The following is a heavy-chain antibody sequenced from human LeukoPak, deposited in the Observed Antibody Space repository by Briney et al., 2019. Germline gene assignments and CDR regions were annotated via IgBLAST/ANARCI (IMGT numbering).Heavy chain of an antibody. V-gene: IGHV4-31*03. J-gene: IGHJ6*02. D-gene: IGHD2-2*01. CDR3: ASSARVEPYCSSTSCYRGYYYYGMDV. CDR1: GGSISSGGYY. Sequence: TSETLSLTCIVSGGSISSGGYYWSWIRLHPGKGLEWIGYIYHSGSTNYNPSLKSRVTISVDTSKNQFSLKLSSVTAADTAVYYCASSARVEPYCSSTSCYRGYYYYGMDVWGQGTTVTVSS. CDR2: IYHSGST.